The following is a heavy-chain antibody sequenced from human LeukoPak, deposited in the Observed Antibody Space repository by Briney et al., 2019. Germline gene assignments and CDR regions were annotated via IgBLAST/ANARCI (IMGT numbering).Heavy chain of an antibody. V-gene: IGHV3-21*01. Sequence: GGSLRLSCAASGFTFSSYSVNWVRQAPGKGLEWVSSISSSSSYIYYADSVKGRFTISRDNAKNSLYLQMNSLRAEDTAVYYCAREGYYYDSSGYPFWGQGTLVTVSS. CDR1: GFTFSSYS. CDR3: AREGYYYDSSGYPF. J-gene: IGHJ4*02. CDR2: ISSSSSYI. D-gene: IGHD3-22*01.